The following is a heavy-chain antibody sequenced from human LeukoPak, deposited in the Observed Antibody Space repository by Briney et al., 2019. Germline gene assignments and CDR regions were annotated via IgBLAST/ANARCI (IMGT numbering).Heavy chain of an antibody. Sequence: SETLSLTCTVSGGSISSSSYYWGWIRRPPGKGLEWIGSIYYSGSTYYNPSLKSRVTISVDTSKNQFSLKLSSVTAADTAVYYCARRQLGMGIPLPFDYWGQGTLVTVSS. D-gene: IGHD7-27*01. CDR1: GGSISSSSYY. CDR3: ARRQLGMGIPLPFDY. J-gene: IGHJ4*02. CDR2: IYYSGST. V-gene: IGHV4-39*01.